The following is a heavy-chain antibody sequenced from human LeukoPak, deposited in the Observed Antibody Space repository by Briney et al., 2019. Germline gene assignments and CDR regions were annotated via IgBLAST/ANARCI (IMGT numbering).Heavy chain of an antibody. V-gene: IGHV3-30*18. Sequence: PGRSLRLSCAASGFTFSSYGMHWVRQAPGKGLEWVAVMSYNGQITYYADSVKGRFTISRGNSQNMLYLQMNSLRVDDTSVYYCAKVQLERRELLPNFDSWGQGTLVTVSS. CDR2: MSYNGQIT. CDR1: GFTFSSYG. CDR3: AKVQLERRELLPNFDS. J-gene: IGHJ4*02. D-gene: IGHD1-1*01.